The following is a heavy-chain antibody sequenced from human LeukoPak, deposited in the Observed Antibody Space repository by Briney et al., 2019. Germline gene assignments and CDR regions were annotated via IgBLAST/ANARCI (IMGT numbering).Heavy chain of an antibody. V-gene: IGHV3-23*01. Sequence: GGSLRLSCAASGFTFTTNAMSWVRQAPGRGLEWVSAISGRTGGTYYADSVKGRFTISRDNSKSTLYLQMDSLRAEDTAVYYCAKCGNSGCHLIDYWGQGTLVTVSS. CDR2: ISGRTGGT. CDR3: AKCGNSGCHLIDY. J-gene: IGHJ4*02. D-gene: IGHD5-12*01. CDR1: GFTFTTNA.